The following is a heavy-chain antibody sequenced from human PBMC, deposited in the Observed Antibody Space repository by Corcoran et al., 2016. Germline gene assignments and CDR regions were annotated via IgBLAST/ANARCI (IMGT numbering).Heavy chain of an antibody. CDR2: IIPIFGTA. Sequence: QVQLVQSGAEVKKPGSSVKVSCKASGGTFSSYAISWVRRAPGQGLEWMGGIIPIFGTANYAQKFQGRVTITADKSTSTAYMELSSLRSEDTAVYYCARDESGYDSSGYYYVSSRGMDVWGQGTTVTVSS. CDR3: ARDESGYDSSGYYYVSSRGMDV. CDR1: GGTFSSYA. D-gene: IGHD3-22*01. J-gene: IGHJ6*02. V-gene: IGHV1-69*06.